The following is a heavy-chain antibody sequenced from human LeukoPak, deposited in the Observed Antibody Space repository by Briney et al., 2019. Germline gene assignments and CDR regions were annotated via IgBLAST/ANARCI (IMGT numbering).Heavy chain of an antibody. CDR2: ISAYNGNT. CDR1: GYTFTSYD. Sequence: ASVKVSCKASGYTFTSYDINWVRQATGQGLEWMGWISAYNGNTNYAQKLQGRVTMTTDTSTSTAYMELRSLRSDDTAVYYCARGVHENWFDPWGQGTLVTVSS. CDR3: ARGVHENWFDP. J-gene: IGHJ5*02. V-gene: IGHV1-18*01.